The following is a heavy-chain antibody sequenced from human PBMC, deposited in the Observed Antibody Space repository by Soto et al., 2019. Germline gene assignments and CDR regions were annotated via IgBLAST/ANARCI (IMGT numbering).Heavy chain of an antibody. D-gene: IGHD3-10*01. Sequence: QVQLVQSGAEVKKPGSSVKVSCKASGGTFSSYTIGWVRQAPGQGLEWMGRIIPILGIANYAQKFQGRVTITADKSTSTAYMELSSLRSEDTAVYYCARVGAFGEFSYWGQGTLVTVSS. CDR1: GGTFSSYT. J-gene: IGHJ4*02. V-gene: IGHV1-69*02. CDR2: IIPILGIA. CDR3: ARVGAFGEFSY.